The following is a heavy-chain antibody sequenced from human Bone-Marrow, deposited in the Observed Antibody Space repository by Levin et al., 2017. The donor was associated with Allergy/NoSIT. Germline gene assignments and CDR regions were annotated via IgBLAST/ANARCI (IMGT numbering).Heavy chain of an antibody. J-gene: IGHJ3*02. CDR1: GFTFSSYG. V-gene: IGHV3-30*18. CDR2: ISYDGSNK. D-gene: IGHD4-17*01. CDR3: AKEMHGDYGFGAFDI. Sequence: PGGSLRLSCAASGFTFSSYGMHWVRQAPGKGLEWVAVISYDGSNKYYADSVKGRFTISRDNSKNTLYLQMNSLRAEDTAVYYCAKEMHGDYGFGAFDIWGQGTMVTVSS.